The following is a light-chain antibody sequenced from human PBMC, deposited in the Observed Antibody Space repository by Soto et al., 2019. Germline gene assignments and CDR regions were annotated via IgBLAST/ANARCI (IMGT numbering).Light chain of an antibody. CDR1: QSVSTN. CDR3: QHRSTWPLT. CDR2: DAS. J-gene: IGKJ4*01. Sequence: EIVLTQSPATLSLSPGERATLSCRASQSVSTNVAWYQQKPGQAPRLLIYDASNRATGIPARFSGSGSGTDFTLTISSLEPADFAVYYCQHRSTWPLTFGGGTKVEIK. V-gene: IGKV3-11*01.